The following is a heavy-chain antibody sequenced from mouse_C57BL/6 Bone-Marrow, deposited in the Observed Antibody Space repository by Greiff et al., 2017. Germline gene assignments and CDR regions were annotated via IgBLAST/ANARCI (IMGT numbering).Heavy chain of an antibody. CDR1: GFTFSSYG. CDR2: ISSGGSYT. V-gene: IGHV5-6*01. J-gene: IGHJ3*01. D-gene: IGHD1-1*01. CDR3: ARLPYYYGSSYGWFAY. Sequence: EVQRVESGGDLVKPGGSLKLSCAASGFTFSSYGMSWVRQTPDKRLAWVATISSGGSYTYYPDSVKGRFTISRDNAKNTLYLQMSSLKSEDTAMYDGARLPYYYGSSYGWFAYWGQGTLVTVSA.